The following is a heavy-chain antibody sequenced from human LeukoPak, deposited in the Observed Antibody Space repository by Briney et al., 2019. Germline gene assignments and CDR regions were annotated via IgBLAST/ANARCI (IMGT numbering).Heavy chain of an antibody. CDR1: GYTFTSYY. J-gene: IGHJ6*02. Sequence: ASVKVSCPACGYTFTSYYMHWVRQATGQGLAWMGIINPSGGSTSYALKFQGRATITSDTSTTTDYIELSIQRSGDTAMYYCARVRHYCTYRVCFSDSQFYYDGNDIWGQGTTVTVSS. CDR3: ARVRHYCTYRVCFSDSQFYYDGNDI. D-gene: IGHD2-8*01. CDR2: INPSGGST. V-gene: IGHV1-46*01.